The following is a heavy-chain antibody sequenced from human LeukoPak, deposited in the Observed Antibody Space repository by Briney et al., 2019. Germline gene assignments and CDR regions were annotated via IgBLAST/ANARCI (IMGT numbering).Heavy chain of an antibody. CDR2: IYYSGST. CDR3: ARDGYNRGDAFDI. D-gene: IGHD5-24*01. CDR1: GGSISSYY. V-gene: IGHV4-59*01. Sequence: PSETLSLTCTVSGGSISSYYWSWIRQPPWKGLEWIGYIYYSGSTNYNPSLKSRVTISVDTSKNQFSLKLSSVTAADTAVYYCARDGYNRGDAFDIWGQGTMVTVSS. J-gene: IGHJ3*02.